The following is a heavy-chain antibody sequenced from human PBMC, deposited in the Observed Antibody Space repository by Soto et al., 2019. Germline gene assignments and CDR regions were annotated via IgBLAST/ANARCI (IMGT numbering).Heavy chain of an antibody. CDR2: IYYSGST. J-gene: IGHJ4*02. CDR3: ARDHRGKSYLDYGDYYFDY. D-gene: IGHD4-17*01. CDR1: GGSISSGGYY. Sequence: SETLSLTCTVSGGSISSGGYYWSWIRQHPGKGLEWIGYIYYSGSTYYNPSLKSRVTISVDTSKNQFSLKLSSVTAADTAVYYCARDHRGKSYLDYGDYYFDYWGQGTLVTVSS. V-gene: IGHV4-31*03.